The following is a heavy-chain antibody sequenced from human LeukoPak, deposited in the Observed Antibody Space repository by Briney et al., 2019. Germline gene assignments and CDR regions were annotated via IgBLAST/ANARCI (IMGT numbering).Heavy chain of an antibody. D-gene: IGHD1-7*01. CDR1: GYTFTSYH. V-gene: IGHV1-46*01. Sequence: ASVKVSCKASGYTFTSYHMHWVRQAPGQGLEWMGIINPSGGSTSYAQRIQGRVTMTRDTSTSTVYMELSSLRSKDTAVYYCARESGTRSYYYYDMDVWGQGTTVTVSS. J-gene: IGHJ6*02. CDR3: ARESGTRSYYYYDMDV. CDR2: INPSGGST.